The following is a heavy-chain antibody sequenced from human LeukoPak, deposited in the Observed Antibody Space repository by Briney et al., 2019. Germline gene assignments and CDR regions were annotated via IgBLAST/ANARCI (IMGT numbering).Heavy chain of an antibody. J-gene: IGHJ4*02. D-gene: IGHD2-15*01. CDR3: AREKVVAATGTFDY. CDR2: IYYSGST. CDR1: GGSISSYY. Sequence: SETRSLTCTVSGGSISSYYWSWIRQPPGKGLEWIGYIYYSGSTNYNPSLKSRVTISVDTSKNQFSLKLSSVTAADTAVYYCAREKVVAATGTFDYWGQETLVTVSS. V-gene: IGHV4-59*12.